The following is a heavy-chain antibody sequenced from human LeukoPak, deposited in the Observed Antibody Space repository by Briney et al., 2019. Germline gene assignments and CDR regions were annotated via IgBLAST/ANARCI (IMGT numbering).Heavy chain of an antibody. D-gene: IGHD4-17*01. V-gene: IGHV1-46*01. J-gene: IGHJ5*02. CDR1: GYTFTRYY. Sequence: ASVKGSCKASGYTFTRYYMHWVRQAPGQGLEWMGIINPSGGSTSYAQKFQGRVTMTRDTSTSTVYMELSSLRSEDTAVYYCARVPYGDYVSNWFDPWGQGTLVTVSS. CDR2: INPSGGST. CDR3: ARVPYGDYVSNWFDP.